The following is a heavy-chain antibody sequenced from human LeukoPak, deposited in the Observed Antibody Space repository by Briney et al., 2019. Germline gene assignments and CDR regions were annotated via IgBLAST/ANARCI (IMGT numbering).Heavy chain of an antibody. Sequence: SETLSPTCTVSGGSISSSSYYWGWIRQPPGKGLEWIAHIHYSGSTYYNPSLKSRVTISVDTSKNQFSLNLSSVTAADTAVYYCARRNVVVPATMARAFDIWGQGTIITVSS. CDR3: ARRNVVVPATMARAFDI. V-gene: IGHV4-39*01. J-gene: IGHJ3*02. CDR2: IHYSGST. D-gene: IGHD2-2*01. CDR1: GGSISSSSYY.